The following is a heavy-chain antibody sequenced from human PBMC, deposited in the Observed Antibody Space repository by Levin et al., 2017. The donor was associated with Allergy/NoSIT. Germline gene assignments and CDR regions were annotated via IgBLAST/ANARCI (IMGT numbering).Heavy chain of an antibody. CDR3: ASVMLISYSGSYQFDY. V-gene: IGHV4-39*01. D-gene: IGHD1-26*01. CDR1: GGSISSSSYY. J-gene: IGHJ4*02. Sequence: SETLSLTCTVSGGSISSSSYYWGWIRQPPGKGLEWIGSIYYSGSTYYNPSLKSRVTISVDTSKNQFSLKLSSVTAADTAVYYCASVMLISYSGSYQFDYWGQGTLVTVSS. CDR2: IYYSGST.